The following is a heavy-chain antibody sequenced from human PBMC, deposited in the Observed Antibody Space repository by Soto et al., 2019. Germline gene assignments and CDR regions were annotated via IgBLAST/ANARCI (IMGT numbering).Heavy chain of an antibody. Sequence: EVQLVESGGDLVQPGGSLSLSCVASGFTFSNYWMHWVRQAPGKGLEWVSRINSDESIRAYADSVKGRFISSRDNDKNSLSLEMNSLRAEDTAVYYCARGIDFYFDLWGRGTLVTVSS. CDR2: INSDESIR. J-gene: IGHJ2*01. CDR1: GFTFSNYW. V-gene: IGHV3-74*01. CDR3: ARGIDFYFDL.